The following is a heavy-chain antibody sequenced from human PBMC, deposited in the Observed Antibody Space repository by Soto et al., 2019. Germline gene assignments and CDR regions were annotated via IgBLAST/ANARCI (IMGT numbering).Heavy chain of an antibody. D-gene: IGHD5-12*01. CDR1: GGSISSCGYY. V-gene: IGHV4-31*03. CDR3: ARAVAAPTINWAFDY. CDR2: IYYSGST. Sequence: QVQLQESGPGLVKPSQTLSLTCTVSGGSISSCGYYWSWIRQHPGKGLEWIGYIYYSGSTYYNPSLKSRVTISVDTSKNQFSLKLSSVTAADTAVYYCARAVAAPTINWAFDYWGQGTLVTVSS. J-gene: IGHJ4*02.